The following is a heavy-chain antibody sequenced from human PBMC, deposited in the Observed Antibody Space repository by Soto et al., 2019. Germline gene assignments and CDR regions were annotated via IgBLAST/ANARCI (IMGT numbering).Heavy chain of an antibody. CDR2: ISAYNGNT. J-gene: IGHJ4*02. CDR1: GYTFTSYG. D-gene: IGHD4-17*01. V-gene: IGHV1-18*01. CDR3: ARLRLRTTVTPNSVPYFDY. Sequence: QVQLVQSGAEVKKPGASVKSSCKASGYTFTSYGISWVRQAPGQGLEWMGWISAYNGNTNYAQKLQGRVTMTPDTSTNTAYMELRSLRSDDTAVYYCARLRLRTTVTPNSVPYFDYWGQGTLVTVS.